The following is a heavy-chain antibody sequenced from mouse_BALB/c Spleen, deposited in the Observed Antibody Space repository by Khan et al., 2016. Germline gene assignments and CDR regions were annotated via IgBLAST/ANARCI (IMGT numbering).Heavy chain of an antibody. CDR3: ARPGKDY. CDR2: INPSTGYT. D-gene: IGHD4-1*01. CDR1: GYTFTSYW. J-gene: IGHJ2*01. V-gene: IGHV1-7*01. Sequence: QVQLQQSGAELAKPGASVKMSCKASGYTFTSYWMHWVKQRPGQGLEWIGYINPSTGYTEYTQKFTDKATLTADTSSSTAYMKLSSLPSEDSAVYYCARPGKDYWGQGTTLTVSS.